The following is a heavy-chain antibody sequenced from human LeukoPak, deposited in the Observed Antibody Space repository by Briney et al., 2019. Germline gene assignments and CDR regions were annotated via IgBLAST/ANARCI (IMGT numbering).Heavy chain of an antibody. CDR1: GFTFSDYS. CDR3: ARERGAGLSSSWVDY. J-gene: IGHJ4*02. V-gene: IGHV3-21*01. Sequence: GGSLTLSCAASGFTFSDYSMNWVRQAPGKGLEWVSSISSSSSYIYYADSVKGRFTISRDNANNSLYLQMNSLRAEDTAVYYCARERGAGLSSSWVDYWGQGTLVTVSS. D-gene: IGHD6-13*01. CDR2: ISSSSSYI.